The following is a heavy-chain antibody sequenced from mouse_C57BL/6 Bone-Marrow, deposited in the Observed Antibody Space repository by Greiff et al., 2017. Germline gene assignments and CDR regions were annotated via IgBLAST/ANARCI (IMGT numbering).Heavy chain of an antibody. V-gene: IGHV1-82*01. Sequence: QVQLQESGPELVKPGASVKISCKASGYAFSSSWMNWVKQRPGKGLEWIGRIYPGDGDTNYNGKFKGKATLTADKSSSTAYMQLSSLTSEDSAVYFCARRRDYWGQGTSVTVSS. CDR2: IYPGDGDT. J-gene: IGHJ4*01. CDR1: GYAFSSSW. CDR3: ARRRDY.